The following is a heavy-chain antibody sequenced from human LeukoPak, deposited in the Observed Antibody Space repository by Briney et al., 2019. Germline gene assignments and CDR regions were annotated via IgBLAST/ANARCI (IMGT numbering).Heavy chain of an antibody. V-gene: IGHV3-30*18. D-gene: IGHD5-12*01. CDR1: GFTFSSYG. Sequence: GGSLRLSCAASGFTFSSYGMLWLPQAPGKGLEWVTVISYDGSNKYYAVYVKGTFTISRDTSKNTMNLQMNRLRAENTDVYYCSKDRHYRGYSGYDPDYWGQGTLVTVSS. CDR2: ISYDGSNK. CDR3: SKDRHYRGYSGYDPDY. J-gene: IGHJ4*02.